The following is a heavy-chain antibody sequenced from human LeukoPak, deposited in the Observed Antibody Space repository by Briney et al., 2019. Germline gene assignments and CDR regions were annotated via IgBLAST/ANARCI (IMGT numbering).Heavy chain of an antibody. J-gene: IGHJ4*02. CDR2: INHSGST. D-gene: IGHD6-6*01. Sequence: KPSETLSLTCAVYGGSFSGYYWSWIRQPPGKGLEWIGEINHSGSTNYNPSLKSRVTISVDTSKNQFSLKLSSVTAADTAVYYCARGARQLARKSGFDYWGQGTLVTVSS. CDR1: GGSFSGYY. V-gene: IGHV4-34*01. CDR3: ARGARQLARKSGFDY.